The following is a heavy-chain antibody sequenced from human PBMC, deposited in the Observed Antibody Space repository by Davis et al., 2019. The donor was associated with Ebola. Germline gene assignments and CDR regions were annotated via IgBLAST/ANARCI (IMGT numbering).Heavy chain of an antibody. CDR2: INHSGST. D-gene: IGHD1-1*01. J-gene: IGHJ5*02. CDR1: GFTFSTSG. CDR3: ARGYNGWFDP. Sequence: GSLRLSCAASGFTFSTSGMHWVRQAPGKGLEWIGEINHSGSTNYNPSLKSRVTISVDTSKNQFSLKLSSVTAADTAVYYCARGYNGWFDPWGQGTLVTVSS. V-gene: IGHV4-34*01.